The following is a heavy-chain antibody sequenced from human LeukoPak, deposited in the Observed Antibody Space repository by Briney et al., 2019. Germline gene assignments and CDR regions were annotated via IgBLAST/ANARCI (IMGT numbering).Heavy chain of an antibody. Sequence: GGSLRLSCAASGFTFSSYWMHWVRQAPGKGLVWVSRINSDGGSTSYADSVKGRFTISRDDAKNTLYLQMNSLRAEDTAVYYCARDRGSSGWPYYYYYGMDVWGQGTTVTVSS. CDR2: INSDGGST. D-gene: IGHD6-19*01. CDR1: GFTFSSYW. J-gene: IGHJ6*02. V-gene: IGHV3-74*01. CDR3: ARDRGSSGWPYYYYYGMDV.